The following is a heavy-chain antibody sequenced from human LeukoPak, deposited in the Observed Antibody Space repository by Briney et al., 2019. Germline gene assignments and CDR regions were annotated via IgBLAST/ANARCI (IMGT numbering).Heavy chain of an antibody. CDR3: ARGRRGYSGYDQGDFDS. V-gene: IGHV1-8*01. J-gene: IGHJ4*02. Sequence: GASVKVSCKASGYTFTSYDINWVLQATGQGLEWMGWMNPNSGNTGYAQKFQGRVTMTRNTSISTAYMELSSLRSEDTAVYYCARGRRGYSGYDQGDFDSWGQGTLVTVSS. D-gene: IGHD5-12*01. CDR1: GYTFTSYD. CDR2: MNPNSGNT.